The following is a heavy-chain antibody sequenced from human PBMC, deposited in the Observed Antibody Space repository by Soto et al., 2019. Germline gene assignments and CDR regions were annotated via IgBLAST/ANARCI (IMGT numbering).Heavy chain of an antibody. J-gene: IGHJ4*02. V-gene: IGHV1-58*01. CDR1: GFNFTSSA. D-gene: IGHD4-17*01. CDR2: IVVGSGNT. CDR3: AAALHDYGDYVGFYFDY. Sequence: QMQLVQSGPEVKKPGTSVKVSCKASGFNFTSSAVQWVRQARGQRLELIGWIVVGSGNTNYAQKFQERVSNIRDMSTSTAYMELSSLRSEDTAVYYCAAALHDYGDYVGFYFDYWGQGTLVTVSS.